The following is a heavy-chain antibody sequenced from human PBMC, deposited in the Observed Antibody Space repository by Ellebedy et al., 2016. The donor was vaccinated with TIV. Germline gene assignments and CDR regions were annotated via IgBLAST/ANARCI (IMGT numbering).Heavy chain of an antibody. CDR3: ARVGYCSSTSCSYFDY. CDR2: IYHSGST. Sequence: SETLSLXCTVSGYSISSGYYWGWIRQPPGKGLEWIGSIYHSGSTYYNPSLKSRVTISVDTSKNQFSLKLSSVTAADTAVYYCARVGYCSSTSCSYFDYWGQGTLVTVSS. V-gene: IGHV4-38-2*02. J-gene: IGHJ4*02. CDR1: GYSISSGYY. D-gene: IGHD2-2*03.